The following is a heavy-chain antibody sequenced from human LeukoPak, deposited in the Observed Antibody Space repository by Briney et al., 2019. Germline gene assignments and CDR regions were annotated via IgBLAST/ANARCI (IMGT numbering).Heavy chain of an antibody. CDR3: ARLSTAVAGGDY. V-gene: IGHV3-7*01. CDR2: IKQDGSEK. D-gene: IGHD6-19*01. Sequence: PGGSLRLSCAASGLAFTNSWMSWVRQTPGEGLEWVANIKQDGSEKYNVDSVKGRFTISRDNAKNSLYLQMNSLTAEDTAMYYCARLSTAVAGGDYWGQGTLVTVSS. CDR1: GLAFTNSW. J-gene: IGHJ4*02.